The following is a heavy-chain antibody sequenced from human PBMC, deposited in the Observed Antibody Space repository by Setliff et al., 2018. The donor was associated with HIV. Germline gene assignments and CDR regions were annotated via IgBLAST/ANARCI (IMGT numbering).Heavy chain of an antibody. J-gene: IGHJ6*03. CDR1: GFTFSSYG. D-gene: IGHD6-19*01. Sequence: PGGSLRLSCAASGFTFSSYGMHWVRQAPGKGLEWVAVIWYDGSNKYYADSVKGRFTISRDNSKNTLYLQMNSLRAEDTAVHYCAKRGYVSAWYDEPVQFYQHMDVWGKGTTVTVSS. CDR3: AKRGYVSAWYDEPVQFYQHMDV. CDR2: IWYDGSNK. V-gene: IGHV3-33*06.